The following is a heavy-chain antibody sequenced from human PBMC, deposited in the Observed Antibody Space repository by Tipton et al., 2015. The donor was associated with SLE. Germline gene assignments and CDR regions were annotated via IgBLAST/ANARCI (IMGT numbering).Heavy chain of an antibody. Sequence: TLSLTCTVSDYSITSSYYWGWIRQSPGRGLEWIATIYHSGTTYYNPSLKSRVTISVDTSKNQFSLKRASVTAADTAMYYCARFERIMIQFGGVTITPGGVDYWGQGTLVTVSS. J-gene: IGHJ4*02. CDR1: DYSITSSYY. V-gene: IGHV4-38-2*02. D-gene: IGHD3-16*01. CDR3: ARFERIMIQFGGVTITPGGVDY. CDR2: IYHSGTT.